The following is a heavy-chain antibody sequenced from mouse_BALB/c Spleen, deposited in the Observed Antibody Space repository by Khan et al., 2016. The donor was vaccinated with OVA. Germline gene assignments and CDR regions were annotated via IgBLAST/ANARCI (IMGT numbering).Heavy chain of an antibody. CDR2: ISYSGVT. Sequence: EVQLVESGPGLVKPSQSLSLTCTVTGYSITSGYAWNWIRQFPGNKLEWMGYISYSGVTSYTPSLKSRISITRDTSKNQFFLQLNAVTTEDTATYYWARGNYSGYYFDYWGQGTTLTVSS. D-gene: IGHD1-1*01. V-gene: IGHV3-2*02. CDR3: ARGNYSGYYFDY. CDR1: GYSITSGYA. J-gene: IGHJ2*01.